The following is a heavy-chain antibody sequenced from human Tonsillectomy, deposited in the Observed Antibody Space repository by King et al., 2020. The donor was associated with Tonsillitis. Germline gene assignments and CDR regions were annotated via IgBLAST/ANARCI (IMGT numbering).Heavy chain of an antibody. CDR3: ARPLGDWYFDL. Sequence: QLQESGPGLVKPSETLSLTCTVSGGSISSSSYYWGWIRQPPGKGLEWIGSIYYIGSTYYNPSLNSRVTISVDTSKNQFSLKLSSVTAADTAVYYCARPLGDWYFDLWGRGTLVTVSS. CDR2: IYYIGST. CDR1: GGSISSSSYY. V-gene: IGHV4-39*07. J-gene: IGHJ2*01.